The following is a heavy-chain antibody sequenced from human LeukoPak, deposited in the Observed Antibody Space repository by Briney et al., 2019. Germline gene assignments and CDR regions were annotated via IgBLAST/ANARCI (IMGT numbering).Heavy chain of an antibody. Sequence: GGSLRLSCAASGFTFSSYGMHWVRQAPGKGLEWVAVISYDGSNKYYADSVKGRFTISRDNSKNTLYLQTNSLRAEDTAVYYCAKDYYDSSGYEGTLDYWGQGTLVTVSS. D-gene: IGHD3-22*01. CDR3: AKDYYDSSGYEGTLDY. CDR2: ISYDGSNK. V-gene: IGHV3-30*18. J-gene: IGHJ4*02. CDR1: GFTFSSYG.